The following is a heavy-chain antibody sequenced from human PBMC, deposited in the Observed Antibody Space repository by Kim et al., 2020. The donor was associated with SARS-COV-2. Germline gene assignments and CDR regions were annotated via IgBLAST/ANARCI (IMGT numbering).Heavy chain of an antibody. CDR3: ARRLDTFDY. Sequence: STYYHPSLKSRVTIAVDTSKTQFSLKLSSVTAADTAVYYCARRLDTFDYWGQGTLVTVSS. V-gene: IGHV4-39*01. CDR2: ST. J-gene: IGHJ4*02.